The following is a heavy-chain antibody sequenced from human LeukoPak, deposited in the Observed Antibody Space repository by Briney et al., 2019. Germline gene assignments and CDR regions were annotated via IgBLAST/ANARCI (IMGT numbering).Heavy chain of an antibody. J-gene: IGHJ6*02. Sequence: SETLSLTWTVSGGSICSYYWSWIRQPPGKGLEWIGYIYYSGSTNYNPSLKSRVTISVDTSKNQFSLKRSSVTAADTAVYYCACSLSTVTFYYYYGMDVWGQGTTVTVSS. V-gene: IGHV4-59*01. CDR3: ACSLSTVTFYYYYGMDV. CDR2: IYYSGST. CDR1: GGSICSYY. D-gene: IGHD4-17*01.